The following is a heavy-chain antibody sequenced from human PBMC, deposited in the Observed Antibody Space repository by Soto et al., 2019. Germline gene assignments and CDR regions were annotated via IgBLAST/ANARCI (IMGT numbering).Heavy chain of an antibody. CDR3: ARVNVVGVAATVEYEYYFDY. J-gene: IGHJ4*02. Sequence: PGGSLRLSCAASGVTVKSNDMSWVRQAPGRGLEWVSTIYSSGTTYYADSVKGRFTISRDSSKNTLSLQMNSLRAEDTAVYYCARVNVVGVAATVEYEYYFDYWAQATLVTVSS. D-gene: IGHD2-15*01. CDR1: GVTVKSND. V-gene: IGHV3-53*01. CDR2: IYSSGTT.